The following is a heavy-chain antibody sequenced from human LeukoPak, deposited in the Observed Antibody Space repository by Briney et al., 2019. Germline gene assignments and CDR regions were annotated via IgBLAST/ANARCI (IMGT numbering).Heavy chain of an antibody. CDR1: GFTFSSYS. D-gene: IGHD3-22*01. J-gene: IGHJ4*02. CDR2: ISDSNNAT. V-gene: IGHV3-48*04. CDR3: ARAFYYYDSSGDDDSPDY. Sequence: GGSLRLSCAASGFTFSSYSMNWVRQAPGKGLEWLSYISDSNNATHYADSVKGRFTISRDNAKNSLFLQMNSLGAEDTAVYYCARAFYYYDSSGDDDSPDYWGRGTLVTVSS.